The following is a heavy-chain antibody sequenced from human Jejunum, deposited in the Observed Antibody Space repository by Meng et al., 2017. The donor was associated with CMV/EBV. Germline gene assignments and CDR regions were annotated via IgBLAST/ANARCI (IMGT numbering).Heavy chain of an antibody. J-gene: IGHJ1*01. V-gene: IGHV3-74*03. CDR3: ASAPSGLGFTEATN. D-gene: IGHD3-10*01. CDR1: FRDYW. Sequence: FRDYWMHWVRQAPGEGLVWVARIGLHGNESPTTKYADSVRGRFTISRDDAQSTLYLQMNSLRDDDTGVYYCASAPSGLGFTEATNWGQGTLVTVSS. CDR2: IGLHGNESPTT.